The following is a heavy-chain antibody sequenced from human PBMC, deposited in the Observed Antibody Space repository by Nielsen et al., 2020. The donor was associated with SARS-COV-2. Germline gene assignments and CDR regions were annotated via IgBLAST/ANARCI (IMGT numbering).Heavy chain of an antibody. CDR3: AREETTVTSGWFDP. J-gene: IGHJ5*02. D-gene: IGHD4-17*01. CDR2: ISYDGSNK. V-gene: IGHV3-30*03. CDR1: GFTFSSYG. Sequence: GGSLRLSCAASGFTFSSYGMHWVRQAPGKGLEWVAVISYDGSNKYYADSVKGRFTISRDNSKNTLYLQMNSLRAEDTAVYYCAREETTVTSGWFDPWGQGTLVTVSS.